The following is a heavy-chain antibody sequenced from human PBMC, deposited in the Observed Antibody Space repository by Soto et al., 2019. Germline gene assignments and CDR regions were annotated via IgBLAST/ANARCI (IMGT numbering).Heavy chain of an antibody. Sequence: GGSLRLSCAASGFTFSHYPMHWVRQAPGKGLEWVAVISFDGSNKFYADSVKGRFTISKNNSQNTLYLQMNDLRHEDTAVYYCARRDYGDYDFDYWGQGTLVTVSS. D-gene: IGHD4-17*01. CDR1: GFTFSHYP. V-gene: IGHV3-30*04. CDR2: ISFDGSNK. J-gene: IGHJ4*02. CDR3: ARRDYGDYDFDY.